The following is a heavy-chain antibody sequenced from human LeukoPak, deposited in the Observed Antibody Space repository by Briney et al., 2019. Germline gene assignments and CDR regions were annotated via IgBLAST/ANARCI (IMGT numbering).Heavy chain of an antibody. D-gene: IGHD6-13*01. CDR2: IYYSGST. V-gene: IGHV4-39*01. Sequence: SETLSLTCTVSGGSISSSSYSWGWLRRPPGKGLEWIGSIYYSGSTYYNPSLKSRVTISVDTSKNQFSLKLSSVTAADTAVYYCARLASSSWFDPWGQGTLVTVSS. CDR1: GGSISSSSYS. CDR3: ARLASSSWFDP. J-gene: IGHJ5*02.